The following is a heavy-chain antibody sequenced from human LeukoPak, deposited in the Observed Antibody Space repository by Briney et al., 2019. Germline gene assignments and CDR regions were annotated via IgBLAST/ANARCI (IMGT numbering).Heavy chain of an antibody. D-gene: IGHD2-2*02. V-gene: IGHV3-23*01. CDR1: GSTFSSYA. Sequence: GGSLRLSCAASGSTFSSYAMSWVRQAPGKGLEWVPAISGSGGSTYYADSVKGRFTISRDNSKNTLYLQMNSLRAEDTAVYYCAKEGICSSTSCYTPNPYWGQGTLVTVSS. J-gene: IGHJ4*02. CDR3: AKEGICSSTSCYTPNPY. CDR2: ISGSGGST.